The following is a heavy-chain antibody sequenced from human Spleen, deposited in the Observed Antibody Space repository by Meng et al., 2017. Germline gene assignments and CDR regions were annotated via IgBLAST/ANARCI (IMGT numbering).Heavy chain of an antibody. J-gene: IGHJ6*02. CDR2: IYYSGSA. CDR3: VRGISWKRGYYGMDV. V-gene: IGHV4-39*07. Sequence: SELLSFTCTVLGGPISSSSYWWVWIRQPPGKGLEWIGNIYYSGSANYNPSLRSRATISVDTSKNQFSLKLDSVTAADTAMYYCVRGISWKRGYYGMDVWGQGTTVTVSS. CDR1: GGPISSSSYW. D-gene: IGHD6-13*01.